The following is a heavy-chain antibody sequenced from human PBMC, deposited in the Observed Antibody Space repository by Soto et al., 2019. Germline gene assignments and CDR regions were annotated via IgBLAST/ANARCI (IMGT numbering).Heavy chain of an antibody. CDR1: GFTFSSFA. J-gene: IGHJ4*02. CDR2: ISYDGTNK. CDR3: ARDFIFSSVATGIIEY. V-gene: IGHV3-30-3*01. Sequence: GGSLRLSCAASGFTFSSFAMQWVRQAPDKGLEWVAIISYDGTNKNYADSVKGRFTISRDNSENTLFLQMNSLRAEDTALYYCARDFIFSSVATGIIEYLGQGARVTVSS. D-gene: IGHD2-21*02.